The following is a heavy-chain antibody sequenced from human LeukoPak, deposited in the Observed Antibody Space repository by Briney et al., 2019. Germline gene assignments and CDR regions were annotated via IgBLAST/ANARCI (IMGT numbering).Heavy chain of an antibody. J-gene: IGHJ4*02. CDR2: INSDGSPT. Sequence: PGRSLRLSCAASGFTFSSYWMHWVRQAPGKGLVWVSRINSDGSPTSYADSVKGGFTISRDNAQTTLYLQMNSLRAEDTAVYYCARAGTGFDYWGQGTLVTVSS. CDR3: ARAGTGFDY. D-gene: IGHD1-14*01. V-gene: IGHV3-74*01. CDR1: GFTFSSYW.